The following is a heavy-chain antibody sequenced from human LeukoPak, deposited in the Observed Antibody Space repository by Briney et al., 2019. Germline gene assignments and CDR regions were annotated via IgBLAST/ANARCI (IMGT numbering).Heavy chain of an antibody. CDR1: GFTFSSYA. J-gene: IGHJ4*02. CDR3: ARALPRTYYFDY. Sequence: GGSLRLSCAASGFTFSSYAMHWVRQAPGKGLEYVSAISSNGGSTYYANSVKGRFTISRDNSKNTLYLQMGSLRAEDMAVYYCARALPRTYYFDYWGQGTLVTVSS. V-gene: IGHV3-64*01. CDR2: ISSNGGST.